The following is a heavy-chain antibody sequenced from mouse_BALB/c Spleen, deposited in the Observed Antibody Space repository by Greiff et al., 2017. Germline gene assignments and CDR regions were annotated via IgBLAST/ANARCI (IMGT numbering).Heavy chain of an antibody. Sequence: EVQLQQSGPELMKPGASVKISCKASGYSFTSYYMHWVKQSHGKSLEWIGYIDPFNGGTSYNQKFKGKATLTVDKSSSTAYMHLSSLTSEDSAVYYRARSIFDYWGQGTTLTVSS. CDR1: GYSFTSYY. V-gene: IGHV1S135*01. CDR2: IDPFNGGT. CDR3: ARSIFDY. J-gene: IGHJ2*01.